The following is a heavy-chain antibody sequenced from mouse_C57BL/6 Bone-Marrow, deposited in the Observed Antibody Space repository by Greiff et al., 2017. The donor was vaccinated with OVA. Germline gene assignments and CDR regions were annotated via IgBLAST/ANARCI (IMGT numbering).Heavy chain of an antibody. V-gene: IGHV1-61*01. CDR1: GYTFTSYW. J-gene: IGHJ2*01. CDR3: ARQGSGFDY. CDR2: IYPSDSET. Sequence: QVQLQQPGAELVRPGSSVKLSCKASGYTFTSYWMDWVKQRPGQGLEWIGNIYPSDSETHYNQKFKDKAPLTVDKSSSTAYMQLSSLTSEDSAVYYCARQGSGFDYWGQGTTLTVSS.